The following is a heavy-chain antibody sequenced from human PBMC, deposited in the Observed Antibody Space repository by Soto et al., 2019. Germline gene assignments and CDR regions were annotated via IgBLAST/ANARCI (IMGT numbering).Heavy chain of an antibody. V-gene: IGHV1-3*01. J-gene: IGHJ6*02. CDR1: GYTFTSYA. CDR3: AREQKGVPDYYYYGMDV. CDR2: INAGNGNT. Sequence: QVQLVQSGAEVKKPGASVKVSCKASGYTFTSYAMHWVRQAPGQRLEWMGWINAGNGNTKYSQKFQGRVTITRDTSASTAYMELSSLRSEDTAVYYCAREQKGVPDYYYYGMDVWGQGTTFTVSS.